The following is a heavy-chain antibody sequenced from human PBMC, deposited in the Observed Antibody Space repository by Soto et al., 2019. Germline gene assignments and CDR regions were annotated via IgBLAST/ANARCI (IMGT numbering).Heavy chain of an antibody. D-gene: IGHD1-26*01. CDR2: IDPGDSST. Sequence: PGESLKISCQGSGYSFTTYWISWVRQMPGKGLEWMGKIDPGDSSTNYSPSFRGHITISVDRSINTAHLQFSSLKAADTAVYYCARLEKWYYNYYGLDVWGQGTMVTVPS. CDR1: GYSFTTYW. J-gene: IGHJ6*02. V-gene: IGHV5-10-1*01. CDR3: ARLEKWYYNYYGLDV.